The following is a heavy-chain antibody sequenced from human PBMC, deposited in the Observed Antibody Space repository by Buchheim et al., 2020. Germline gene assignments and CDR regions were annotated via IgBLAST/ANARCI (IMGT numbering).Heavy chain of an antibody. V-gene: IGHV3-23*01. Sequence: EVQLLESGGGSVQPGGSLRLSCAASGFTFTNYAMSWVRQAPGKGLEWVSGFSDSGGSKYYADSVKGRFTISRENSKNMLYLQMNSLRADDTAIYYCAKGPYGDNARLSRYFDYWGQGTL. CDR1: GFTFTNYA. J-gene: IGHJ4*02. CDR2: FSDSGGSK. CDR3: AKGPYGDNARLSRYFDY. D-gene: IGHD4-17*01.